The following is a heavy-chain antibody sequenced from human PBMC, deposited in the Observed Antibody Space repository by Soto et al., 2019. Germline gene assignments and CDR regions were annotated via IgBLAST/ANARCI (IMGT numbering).Heavy chain of an antibody. V-gene: IGHV3-23*01. CDR1: EFLDIGGP. Sequence: GSVRQSVVDSEFLDIGGPRSWVRQAPGKGLEWVSAISGSGGSTYYADSVKGRFTISRDNSKNTLYLQMNSLRAEDTAVYYCARDEAIDYWGQGTLVTVSS. J-gene: IGHJ4*02. CDR2: ISGSGGST. CDR3: ARDEAIDY.